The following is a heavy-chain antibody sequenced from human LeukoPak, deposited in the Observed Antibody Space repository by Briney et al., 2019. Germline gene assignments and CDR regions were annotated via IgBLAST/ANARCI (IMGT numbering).Heavy chain of an antibody. CDR3: ARSKDILTGYCFDY. CDR2: IYYSGST. J-gene: IGHJ4*02. CDR1: GVSISSYY. D-gene: IGHD3-9*01. V-gene: IGHV4-59*01. Sequence: PSETLSLTCTVSGVSISSYYWSWIRQSPGKGLEWIGYIYYSGSTSYNPSLKSRVTISVDTSKNQFSLKVTSVTAADTAVYYCARSKDILTGYCFDYWGQGTLVTVSS.